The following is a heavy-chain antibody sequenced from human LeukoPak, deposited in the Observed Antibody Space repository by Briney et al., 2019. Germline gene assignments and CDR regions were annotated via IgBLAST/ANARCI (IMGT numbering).Heavy chain of an antibody. CDR3: ASGGSIPTVDAFDI. CDR2: IYPGDSDT. D-gene: IGHD4-23*01. J-gene: IGHJ3*02. V-gene: IGHV5-51*01. Sequence: ASVKVSCKASGYSFTSYWIGWVRQMPGKGLEWMGIIYPGDSDTRYSPSFQGQVTISAGKSISTAYLQWSSLKASDTAMYYCASGGSIPTVDAFDIWGQGTMVTVSS. CDR1: GYSFTSYW.